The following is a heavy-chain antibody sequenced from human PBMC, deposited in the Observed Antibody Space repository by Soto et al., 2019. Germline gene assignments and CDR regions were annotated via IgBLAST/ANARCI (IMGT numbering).Heavy chain of an antibody. Sequence: QVRLVQSGAEVKRPGDSVTVSCTASGYTFTGYYKYWVRKAPGQGLEWVGWMNPNTGDTNYAQRFQGRVTMTRDTSISTAYIDLSRLTSDDTAVYYCARDPGAFVEVWDIWGQGTLVTVSS. CDR1: GYTFTGYY. D-gene: IGHD3-10*01. CDR3: ARDPGAFVEVWDI. V-gene: IGHV1-2*02. CDR2: MNPNTGDT. J-gene: IGHJ4*02.